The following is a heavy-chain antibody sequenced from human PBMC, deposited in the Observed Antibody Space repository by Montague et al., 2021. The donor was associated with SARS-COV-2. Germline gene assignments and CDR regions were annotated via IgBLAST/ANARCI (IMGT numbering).Heavy chain of an antibody. Sequence: SLRLSCAASGFTFSSYWMHWVRQAPGKGLVWVSRINSDGSSTIYADSVKGRFTISRDNAKNTLYLQMNSLRAEDTAVYYCARDTVRDYGDSGDYWGQGTLVTVFS. CDR2: INSDGSST. J-gene: IGHJ4*02. CDR3: ARDTVRDYGDSGDY. D-gene: IGHD4-17*01. V-gene: IGHV3-74*01. CDR1: GFTFSSYW.